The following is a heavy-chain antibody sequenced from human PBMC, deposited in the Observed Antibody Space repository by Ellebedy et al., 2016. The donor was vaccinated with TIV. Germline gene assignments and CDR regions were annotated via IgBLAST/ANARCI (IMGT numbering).Heavy chain of an antibody. CDR2: ISDDGSNK. CDR3: AQDQDGSGRFYGMDV. Sequence: GESLKISXAASGFTFRIYGMHWVRQAPGKGLEWVAVISDDGSNKYYVDSVKGRFTISRDNSKNTLYLQMNSLRGEDTAVYYCAQDQDGSGRFYGMDVWGQGTTVTVSS. J-gene: IGHJ6*02. D-gene: IGHD3-10*01. V-gene: IGHV3-30*18. CDR1: GFTFRIYG.